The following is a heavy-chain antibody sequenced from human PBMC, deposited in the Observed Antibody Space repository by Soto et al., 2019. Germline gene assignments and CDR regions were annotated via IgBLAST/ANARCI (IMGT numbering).Heavy chain of an antibody. D-gene: IGHD3-10*01. V-gene: IGHV4-31*03. CDR3: ARARGWFGELSASDY. CDR1: GGSISSGGYY. J-gene: IGHJ4*02. CDR2: IYYSGST. Sequence: SETLSLTCTVSGGSISSGGYYWSWIRQHPGKGLEWIGYIYYSGSTYYNPSLKSRVTISVDTSKNQFSLKLSSVTAADTAVYYCARARGWFGELSASDYWGQGTLVTVSS.